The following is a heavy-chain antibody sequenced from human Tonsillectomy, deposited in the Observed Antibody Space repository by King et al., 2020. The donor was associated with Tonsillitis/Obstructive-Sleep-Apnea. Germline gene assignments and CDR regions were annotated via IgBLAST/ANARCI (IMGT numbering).Heavy chain of an antibody. J-gene: IGHJ3*02. V-gene: IGHV1-69*01. CDR2: IIPIFGTA. CDR3: AGEKGEPPDAFDI. CDR1: GGTFSSYA. Sequence: VQLVESGAEVKKPGSSVKVSCKASGGTFSSYAISWVRQAPGQGLEWMGGIIPIFGTANYAQKVQGRVTITADESTSTAYMELSSLRAVDTAVYYCAGEKGEPPDAFDIWGQGTMVTVSS. D-gene: IGHD3-16*01.